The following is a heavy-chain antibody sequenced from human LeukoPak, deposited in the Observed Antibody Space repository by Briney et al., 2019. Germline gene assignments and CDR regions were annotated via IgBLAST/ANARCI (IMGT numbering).Heavy chain of an antibody. CDR3: ARGQETDRELLHFDY. CDR1: VGTFTSYA. J-gene: IGHJ4*02. CDR2: IIPILGIA. D-gene: IGHD1-26*01. Sequence: SVKVSCTASVGTFTSYAISWVRQAPGQGLEWMGRIIPILGIANYAQKFQGRVTITADKSTSTAYMELSSLRSEDTAVYYCARGQETDRELLHFDYWGQGTLVTVSS. V-gene: IGHV1-69*04.